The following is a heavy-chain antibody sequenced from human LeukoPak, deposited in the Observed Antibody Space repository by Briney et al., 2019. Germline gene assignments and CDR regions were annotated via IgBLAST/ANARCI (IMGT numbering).Heavy chain of an antibody. CDR1: GFTFSSYS. V-gene: IGHV3-21*01. CDR3: ARDLNIAAAGTGDAFDI. D-gene: IGHD6-13*01. CDR2: ISSSSSYI. Sequence: GGSLRLSCAASGFTFSSYSMNWVRQAPGKGLEWVSSISSSSSYIYYADSVKGRFTISRDNAKNSLYLQMNSLRAEDTAVYYCARDLNIAAAGTGDAFDIWGQGTMVTVSS. J-gene: IGHJ3*02.